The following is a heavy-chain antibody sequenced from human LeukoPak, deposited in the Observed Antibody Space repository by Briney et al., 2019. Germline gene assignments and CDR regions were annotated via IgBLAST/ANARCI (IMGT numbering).Heavy chain of an antibody. V-gene: IGHV4-31*03. J-gene: IGHJ2*01. CDR1: GGSISSGGYY. D-gene: IGHD3-22*01. CDR2: IYYSGST. CDR3: ARELMYYYDSSGYYYVRYFDL. Sequence: SETLSLTRTVSGGSISSGGYYWSWIRQHPGKGLEWIGYIYYSGSTYYNPSLKSRVTISVDTSTNQFSLKLSSVTAADTAVYYCARELMYYYDSSGYYYVRYFDLWGRGTLVTVSS.